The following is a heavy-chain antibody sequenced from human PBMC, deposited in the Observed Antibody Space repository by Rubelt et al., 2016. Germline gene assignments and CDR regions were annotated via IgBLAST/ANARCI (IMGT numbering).Heavy chain of an antibody. J-gene: IGHJ4*02. Sequence: RQAPGKGLEWVAFIRYDGSNKYYADSVKGRFTISRDNSKNTLYLQMNSLRAEDTAVYYCARERVYGSGPLFDYWGQGTLVTVSS. D-gene: IGHD2-15*01. CDR2: IRYDGSNK. V-gene: IGHV3-30*02. CDR3: ARERVYGSGPLFDY.